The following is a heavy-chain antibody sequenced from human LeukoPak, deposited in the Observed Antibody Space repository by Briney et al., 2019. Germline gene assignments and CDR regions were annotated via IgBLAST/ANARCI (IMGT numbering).Heavy chain of an antibody. V-gene: IGHV3-21*01. CDR2: ISSSSSYI. CDR3: ARDRSLNYDFWSGYPVDY. D-gene: IGHD3-3*01. J-gene: IGHJ4*02. CDR1: GFTFSSYS. Sequence: PGGSLKLSCAASGFTFSSYSMNWVRQAPGKGLEWVSSISSSSSYIYYADSVKGRFTISRDNAKNSLYLQMNSLRAEDTAVYYCARDRSLNYDFWSGYPVDYWGQGTLVTVSS.